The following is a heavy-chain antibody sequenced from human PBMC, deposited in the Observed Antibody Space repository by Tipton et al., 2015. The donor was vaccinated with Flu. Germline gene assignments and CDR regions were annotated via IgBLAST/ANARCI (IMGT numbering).Heavy chain of an antibody. Sequence: QLVQSGAEVKKPGESLKISCQGSGHTFTRSWIGWVRRLPGKGLEWMGIIFPDDSDTRYSPSFQGQVTISADKSITTAYLQWGGLKASDSAIYYRASGQWPHYFDSWGQGTLRTVSS. D-gene: IGHD6-19*01. CDR3: ASGQWPHYFDS. V-gene: IGHV5-51*03. CDR2: IFPDDSDT. J-gene: IGHJ4*02. CDR1: GHTFTRSW.